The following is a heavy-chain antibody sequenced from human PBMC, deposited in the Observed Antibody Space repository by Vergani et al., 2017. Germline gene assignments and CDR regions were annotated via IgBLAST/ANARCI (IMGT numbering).Heavy chain of an antibody. CDR1: GFTFSSYS. V-gene: IGHV3-21*01. Sequence: EVQLVESGGGLVKPGGSLRLSCAASGFTFSSYSMNWVRQAPGKGLEWVSSISSSSSYIYYADSVKGRFTISRDNAKNSLYLQMNSLRAEDTAVYYCAGDTCSGGSCYSAAFDIWGQGTMVTVSS. CDR2: ISSSSSYI. CDR3: AGDTCSGGSCYSAAFDI. D-gene: IGHD2-15*01. J-gene: IGHJ3*02.